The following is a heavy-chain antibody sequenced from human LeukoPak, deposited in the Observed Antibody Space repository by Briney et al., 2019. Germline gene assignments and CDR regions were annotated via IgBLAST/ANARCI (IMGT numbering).Heavy chain of an antibody. CDR2: ISAYNGNT. V-gene: IGHV1-18*01. CDR3: ARAYNDLEYSSSHY. J-gene: IGHJ4*02. Sequence: ASVKVSCKASGYTFTSYGISWVRQAPGQGLEWMGWISAYNGNTNYAQKLQGRVTMTTDTSTSTAYMGLRSLRSDDTAVYYCARAYNDLEYSSSHYWGKGTLVTVSS. D-gene: IGHD6-6*01. CDR1: GYTFTSYG.